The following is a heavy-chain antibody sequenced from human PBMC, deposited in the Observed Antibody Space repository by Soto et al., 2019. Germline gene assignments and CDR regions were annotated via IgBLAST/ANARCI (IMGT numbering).Heavy chain of an antibody. CDR3: ARDPSSFTVVSFDY. CDR1: GFTFSSYS. CDR2: ISSSSGTI. D-gene: IGHD2-15*01. Sequence: GGSLRLSCAASGFTFSSYSMNWVRQAPGKGLEWVAYISSSSGTIYYADSVKGRFTISRDNAKNSLYLQMNSLRDEDTAVYYCARDPSSFTVVSFDYWGQGTLVTVSS. J-gene: IGHJ4*02. V-gene: IGHV3-48*02.